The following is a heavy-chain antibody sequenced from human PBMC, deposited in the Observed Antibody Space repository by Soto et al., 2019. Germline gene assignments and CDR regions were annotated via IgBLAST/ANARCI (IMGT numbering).Heavy chain of an antibody. Sequence: QVQLVQSGVEVKKPGASVNVSCKASGYTFTSYGISWVRQAPGQGLEWMGWISVYNGNTNYAQKVQGRVTMTTDTSTSTAYMEMRSLRSDDTAVYYCARVGHYDSSGFKLSPDFDVWGQGTMVAVSS. D-gene: IGHD3-22*01. CDR1: GYTFTSYG. V-gene: IGHV1-18*01. CDR3: ARVGHYDSSGFKLSPDFDV. J-gene: IGHJ3*01. CDR2: ISVYNGNT.